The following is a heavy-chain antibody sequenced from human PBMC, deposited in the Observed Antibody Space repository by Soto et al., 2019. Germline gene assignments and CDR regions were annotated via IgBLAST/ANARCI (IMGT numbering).Heavy chain of an antibody. V-gene: IGHV3-7*04. D-gene: IGHD4-17*01. CDR2: IKQDGSEK. J-gene: IGHJ6*02. Sequence: EVQLVESGGGLVQPGGSLRLSCAASGFTFSSYWMSWVRQAPGKGLEWVANIKQDGSEKYYVDSVKGRFTISRDNAKNSLYLQINSGRAENTAVYYCAREHDYGDYVYSYYYGMDVWGQGTTVTVSS. CDR3: AREHDYGDYVYSYYYGMDV. CDR1: GFTFSSYW.